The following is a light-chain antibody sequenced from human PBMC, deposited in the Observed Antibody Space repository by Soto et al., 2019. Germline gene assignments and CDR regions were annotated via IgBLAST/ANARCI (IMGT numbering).Light chain of an antibody. Sequence: EIVLTHSPGTLSLSPWEIATLSCRASQSVSNNYLAWYQQKPGQAPRLLIYGASTRATGIPARFSGSGSGTEFTLTISSLQSEDFGVYYCQQYNNWPPITFGHGTRLEIK. CDR3: QQYNNWPPIT. CDR1: QSVSNN. J-gene: IGKJ5*01. V-gene: IGKV3-15*01. CDR2: GAS.